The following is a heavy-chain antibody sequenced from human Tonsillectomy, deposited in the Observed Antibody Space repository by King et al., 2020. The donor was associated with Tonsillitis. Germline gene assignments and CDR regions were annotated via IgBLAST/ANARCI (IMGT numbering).Heavy chain of an antibody. CDR3: AKDKKRQLSRAYEYGMDV. J-gene: IGHJ6*02. D-gene: IGHD6-13*01. Sequence: VQLVESGGGLVQPGGSLRLSCAASGFTFSSYAMSWVRQAPGKGLEWVSAISGSGGSTYYADSVKGRFTISRDNSKNTLYLQMNSLRAEDTAVYYCAKDKKRQLSRAYEYGMDVWGQGTTVTVPS. CDR1: GFTFSSYA. CDR2: ISGSGGST. V-gene: IGHV3-23*04.